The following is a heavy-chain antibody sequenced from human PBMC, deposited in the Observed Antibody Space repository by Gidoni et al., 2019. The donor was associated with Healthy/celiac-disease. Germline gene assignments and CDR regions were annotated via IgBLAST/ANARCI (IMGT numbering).Heavy chain of an antibody. D-gene: IGHD5-12*01. V-gene: IGHV4-31*03. J-gene: IGHJ2*01. CDR1: GGSISSGGYY. CDR2: IYYSGST. CDR3: ARDCGATPEGVGWYFDL. Sequence: QVQLQESGPGLVKPSQTLSLTCTVSGGSISSGGYYWSWIRQHPGKGLEWIGYIYYSGSTYYNPSLKSRVTISVDTSKNQFSLKLSSVTAADTAVYYCARDCGATPEGVGWYFDLWGRGTLVTVSS.